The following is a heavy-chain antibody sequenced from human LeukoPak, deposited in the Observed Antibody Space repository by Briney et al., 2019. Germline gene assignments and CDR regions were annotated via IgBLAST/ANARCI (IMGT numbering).Heavy chain of an antibody. CDR2: IYTSGST. J-gene: IGHJ4*02. CDR1: GVSISSYY. CDR3: ARDRNHCSSTSCYKAFDY. Sequence: SETLSLTSTVSGVSISSYYWSWIRQPAGKGLEWIGRIYTSGSTNYNPSLKSRVTMSVDTSNNQFSLKLNSVTAADTAVYYCARDRNHCSSTSCYKAFDYWGQGTLVTVSS. D-gene: IGHD2-2*02. V-gene: IGHV4-4*07.